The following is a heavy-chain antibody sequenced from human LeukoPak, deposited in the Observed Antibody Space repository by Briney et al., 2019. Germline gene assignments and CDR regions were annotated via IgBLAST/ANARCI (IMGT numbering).Heavy chain of an antibody. J-gene: IGHJ6*03. CDR1: GYTLTELS. D-gene: IGHD6-13*01. CDR2: FDPEDGET. Sequence: ASVKVSCKVSGYTLTELSMHWVRQAPGKGLEWMGGFDPEDGETIYAQRFQGRVTMTEDTSTGTAYMELSSLRSEDTAVYYCATGQLPIAADRTYYYYYMDVWGKGTTVTVSS. V-gene: IGHV1-24*01. CDR3: ATGQLPIAADRTYYYYYMDV.